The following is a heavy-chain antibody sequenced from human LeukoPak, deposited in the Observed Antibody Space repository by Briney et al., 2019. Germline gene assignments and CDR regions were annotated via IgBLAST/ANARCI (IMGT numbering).Heavy chain of an antibody. CDR2: INHNGNVN. J-gene: IGHJ6*02. CDR3: ARGGGLDV. Sequence: GGSLRLSCAASGFTFSSYWMNWARQASGKGLEWVASINHNGNVNYYVDSVKGRFTISRDNAKNSLYLQMSNLRAEDTAVYFCARGGGLDVWGQGATVTVSS. V-gene: IGHV3-7*03. D-gene: IGHD3-16*01. CDR1: GFTFSSYW.